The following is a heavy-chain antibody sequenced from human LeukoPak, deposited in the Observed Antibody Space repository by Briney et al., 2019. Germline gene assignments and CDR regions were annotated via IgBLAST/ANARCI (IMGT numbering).Heavy chain of an antibody. V-gene: IGHV3-23*01. J-gene: IGHJ5*02. CDR3: AMAFYYDSGDS. D-gene: IGHD3-16*01. Sequence: QPGGSLRLSFAASGFTFSKYPMGWVRQAPGKGLERIGAISGHGASTYCADPMKGRFTISRDNSKNILYLQMNSLRAEDTAMYFCAMAFYYDSGDSWGQGTLSPSPQ. CDR1: GFTFSKYP. CDR2: ISGHGAST.